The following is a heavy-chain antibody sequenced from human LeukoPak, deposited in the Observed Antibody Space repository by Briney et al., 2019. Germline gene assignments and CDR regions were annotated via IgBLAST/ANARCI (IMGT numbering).Heavy chain of an antibody. CDR2: IYPGDSDT. Sequence: GESLKISCKGSGHSFTSYWIGWVRQMPGKGLEWMGIIYPGDSDTRYSPSFQGQVTISADKSITTAYLQWSSLKASDTAIYYCARVRGGEVIVYYFDYWGQGTLVTVSS. J-gene: IGHJ4*02. D-gene: IGHD2/OR15-2a*01. CDR1: GHSFTSYW. CDR3: ARVRGGEVIVYYFDY. V-gene: IGHV5-51*01.